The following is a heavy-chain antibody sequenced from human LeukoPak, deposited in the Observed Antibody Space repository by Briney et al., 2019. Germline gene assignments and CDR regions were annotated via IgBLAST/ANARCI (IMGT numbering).Heavy chain of an antibody. CDR3: ARNLITMVRGVITSVDV. CDR2: MNPNSGNT. CDR1: GYTFTSYD. J-gene: IGHJ6*04. D-gene: IGHD3-10*01. Sequence: ASVKVSCKASGYTFTSYDINWVRQATGQGLEWMGWMNPNSGNTGYAQKFQGRVTMTRNTSISTAYMELSSLRSEDTAVYYCARNLITMVRGVITSVDVWGKGTTVTISS. V-gene: IGHV1-8*01.